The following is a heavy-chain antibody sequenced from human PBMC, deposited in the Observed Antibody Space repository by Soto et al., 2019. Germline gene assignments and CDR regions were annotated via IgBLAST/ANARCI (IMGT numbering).Heavy chain of an antibody. D-gene: IGHD3-22*01. Sequence: SETLSLTCTVSGGSISSSSYYWGWIRQPPGKGLEWIGSIYYSGSTYYNPSLKSRVTISVDTSKNQFSLKLSSVTAADTAVYYCVSGMYYYDSSGYYPTGNFDYWGQGTLVTVSS. CDR1: GGSISSSSYY. CDR2: IYYSGST. J-gene: IGHJ4*02. V-gene: IGHV4-39*01. CDR3: VSGMYYYDSSGYYPTGNFDY.